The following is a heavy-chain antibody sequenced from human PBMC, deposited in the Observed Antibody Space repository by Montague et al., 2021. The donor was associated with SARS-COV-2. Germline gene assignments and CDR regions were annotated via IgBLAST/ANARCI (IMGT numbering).Heavy chain of an antibody. V-gene: IGHV4-61*02. CDR3: SRDIAVAGLFDY. Sequence: TLSLTCTVSGGSISSCSYYWSWIRQPAGKGLEWIGCISISWFPNYIPSLKSRVTISVDTSKNQFSLKLSSVTAAVTAVYYCSRDIAVAGLFDYWGQGTLVTVAS. D-gene: IGHD6-19*01. J-gene: IGHJ4*02. CDR1: GGSISSCSYY. CDR2: ISISWFP.